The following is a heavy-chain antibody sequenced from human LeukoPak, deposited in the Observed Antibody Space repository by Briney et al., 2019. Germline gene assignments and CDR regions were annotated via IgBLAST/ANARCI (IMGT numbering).Heavy chain of an antibody. CDR2: IYTSGST. J-gene: IGHJ4*02. Sequence: SETLSLTRTVSGGSISRYYWSWIRQPAGKGLEWIGRIYTSGSTSYNPSLKSRVSMSVDTSKNQFSLKLSSVTAEDTAIYYCARDSDSYGPDFDYWGQGTLVTVSS. CDR1: GGSISRYY. D-gene: IGHD5-18*01. V-gene: IGHV4-4*07. CDR3: ARDSDSYGPDFDY.